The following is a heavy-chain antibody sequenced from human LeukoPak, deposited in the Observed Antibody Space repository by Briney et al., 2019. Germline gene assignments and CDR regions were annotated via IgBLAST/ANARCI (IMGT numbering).Heavy chain of an antibody. D-gene: IGHD3-22*01. CDR3: ARDHDSSGYYYYYYYMDV. J-gene: IGHJ6*03. CDR1: GFTFSDYY. CDR2: ISSSGSTI. V-gene: IGHV3-11*01. Sequence: PGGSLRLSCAASGFTFSDYYMSWIRQAPGKGLEWVSYISSSGSTIYYADSVKGRFTISRDNAKNSLYLQMNSLRAEDTAVCYCARDHDSSGYYYYYYYMDVWGKGTTVTVSS.